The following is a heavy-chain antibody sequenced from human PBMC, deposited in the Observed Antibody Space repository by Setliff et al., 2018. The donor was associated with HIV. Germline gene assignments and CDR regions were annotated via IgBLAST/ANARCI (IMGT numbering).Heavy chain of an antibody. CDR1: GDLFTSYA. J-gene: IGHJ4*02. CDR2: INTYNGHT. D-gene: IGHD2-21*01. Sequence: ASVKVSCKTSGDLFTSYAFNWVRQAPGQGPEWMGWINTYNGHTNYAEKFQDRVTMTTDTSTRTVYMELRRLTSDDTALYYCTRGGIYCGNDGCHRYFFDFWGQGTLVTVSS. V-gene: IGHV1-18*01. CDR3: TRGGIYCGNDGCHRYFFDF.